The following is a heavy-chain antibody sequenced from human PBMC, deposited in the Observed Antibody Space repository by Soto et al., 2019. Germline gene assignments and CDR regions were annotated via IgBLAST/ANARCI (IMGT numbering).Heavy chain of an antibody. CDR3: ARELLSKSSLYDVPRNI. Sequence: PGGSLRLSCAASGFTFSDYYMSWIRQAPGKGLEWVSYISSSGSTIYYADSVKGRFTISRDNAKNSLYLQMNSLRAEDTAVYYCARELLSKSSLYDVPRNIWGQGTMVTVSS. J-gene: IGHJ3*02. V-gene: IGHV3-11*01. D-gene: IGHD3-3*01. CDR1: GFTFSDYY. CDR2: ISSSGSTI.